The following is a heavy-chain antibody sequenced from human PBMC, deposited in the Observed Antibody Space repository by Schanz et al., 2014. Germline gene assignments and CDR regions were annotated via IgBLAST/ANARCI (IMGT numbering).Heavy chain of an antibody. D-gene: IGHD6-13*01. V-gene: IGHV1-46*01. CDR2: VNPSVRGT. J-gene: IGHJ4*02. Sequence: QVQLVQSGTQVKKPGASVKVSCKASGYTLSAYSLHWVLQAPGQGLEWMGIVNPSVRGTHFARECQGRVTVTSDTSTSTVYMELSGLRSEDTAVYYCARLDSSSWYPRYRGQGTLXTVSS. CDR1: GYTLSAYS. CDR3: ARLDSSSWYPRY.